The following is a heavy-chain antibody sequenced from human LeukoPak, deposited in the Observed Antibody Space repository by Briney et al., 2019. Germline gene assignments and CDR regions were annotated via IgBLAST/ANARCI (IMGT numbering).Heavy chain of an antibody. CDR1: GYTFSGYY. CDR3: ARVAHNYDLLTGYYPYLDYFDF. CDR2: INPNSGGT. D-gene: IGHD3-9*01. V-gene: IGHV1-2*02. J-gene: IGHJ4*02. Sequence: GASVKVSCKASGYTFSGYYMHWVRQAPGQGLQWRVGINPNSGGTYYAQKFQGRVTMTRDTSISTAYMELSRLRSDDTAVFYCARVAHNYDLLTGYYPYLDYFDFWGQGTLVTVSS.